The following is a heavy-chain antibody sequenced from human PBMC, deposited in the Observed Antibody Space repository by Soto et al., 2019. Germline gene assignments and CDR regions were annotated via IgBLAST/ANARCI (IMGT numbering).Heavy chain of an antibody. CDR3: ARIEYGSGSYYAFDI. Sequence: SGPTLVNPTPTLTLTCTFSGFSLSTSGMCVSWIRQPPGKALEWLALIDWDDDKYYSTSLKTRLTISKDTSKNQVVLTMTNMDPVDTATYYCARIEYGSGSYYAFDIWGQGTMVTVSS. V-gene: IGHV2-70*01. J-gene: IGHJ3*02. CDR2: IDWDDDK. CDR1: GFSLSTSGMC. D-gene: IGHD3-10*01.